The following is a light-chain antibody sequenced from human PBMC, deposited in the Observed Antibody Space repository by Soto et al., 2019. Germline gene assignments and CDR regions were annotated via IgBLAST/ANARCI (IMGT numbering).Light chain of an antibody. V-gene: IGKV3-15*01. J-gene: IGKJ2*01. CDR3: QQFNNWPHT. Sequence: EIVLTQSPATLSVSPGERATLSCRASQSVNQKLGWYQQKPGQAPRLLIYVASYRATGIPARFSGSGSGTEYTLNISNLQAEDFAVYYCQQFNNWPHTFGQGTKVDIK. CDR2: VAS. CDR1: QSVNQK.